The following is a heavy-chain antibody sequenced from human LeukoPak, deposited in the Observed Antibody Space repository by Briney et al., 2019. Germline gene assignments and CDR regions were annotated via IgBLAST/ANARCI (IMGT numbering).Heavy chain of an antibody. D-gene: IGHD3-22*01. V-gene: IGHV1-69*01. CDR1: GGTFSSYA. CDR2: IIPIFGTA. CDR3: ASPGDADSSGYYSY. J-gene: IGHJ4*02. Sequence: SVKVSCKASGGTFSSYAISWVRQAPGQGLEWMGGIIPIFGTANYAQKFQGRVTITADESTSPAYMELSSLRSEDTAVYYCASPGDADSSGYYSYWGQGTLVTVSS.